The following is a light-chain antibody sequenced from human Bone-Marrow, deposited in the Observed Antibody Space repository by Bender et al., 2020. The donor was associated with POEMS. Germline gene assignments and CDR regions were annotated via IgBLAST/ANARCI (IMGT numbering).Light chain of an antibody. CDR3: CSYVGITNVV. CDR2: SSH. J-gene: IGLJ2*01. CDR1: SSNIGAHA. Sequence: QSVLTQPPSASGTPGQRVTISCSGGSSNIGAHAVNWYQHLPGTAPKLLIYSSHRRPSEVPDRFSGSRSGTSASLAISGLQSEDEADYYCCSYVGITNVVFGGGTKLTVL. V-gene: IGLV1-44*01.